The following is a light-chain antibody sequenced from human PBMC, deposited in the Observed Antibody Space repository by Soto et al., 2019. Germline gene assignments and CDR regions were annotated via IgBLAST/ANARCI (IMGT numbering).Light chain of an antibody. Sequence: QSVLTQPPSASGTPGQRVTISCSGSSSNIGSNTVNWYQQLPGAAPRLLIHTDDHRPSGVPDRFSGSKSGTSASLAISGLQSEDEADYYCAAWDDSLNGLWVFGGGTKLTVL. CDR3: AAWDDSLNGLWV. V-gene: IGLV1-44*01. CDR2: TDD. CDR1: SSNIGSNT. J-gene: IGLJ3*02.